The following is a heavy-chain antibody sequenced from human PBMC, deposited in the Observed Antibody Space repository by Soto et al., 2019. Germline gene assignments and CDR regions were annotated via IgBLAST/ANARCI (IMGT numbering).Heavy chain of an antibody. J-gene: IGHJ5*02. CDR3: ARGPKYYDFWSGSVRYNWFDP. CDR1: GGSFSGFY. Sequence: SETLSLTCAVYGGSFSGFYWSWIRQPPGKGLEWIGEINHSGSTNYNPSLKSRVTISVDTSKNQFSLKLSSVTAADTAVYYCARGPKYYDFWSGSVRYNWFDPWGQGTLVTVSS. D-gene: IGHD3-3*01. V-gene: IGHV4-34*01. CDR2: INHSGST.